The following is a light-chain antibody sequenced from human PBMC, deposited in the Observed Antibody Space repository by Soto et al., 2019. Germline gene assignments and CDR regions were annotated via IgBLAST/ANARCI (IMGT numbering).Light chain of an antibody. CDR2: EVT. J-gene: IGLJ1*01. CDR1: SSDVGAYNF. CDR3: SSYTTSAHYV. Sequence: QSALTQPASVSGSPGQSITISCTGTSSDVGAYNFVSWYQHHPGRAPKLIIYEVTIRPSGVSNRFSGSKSGNTASLTISGLQAEDEADYYCSSYTTSAHYVFGSGTKVTVL. V-gene: IGLV2-14*01.